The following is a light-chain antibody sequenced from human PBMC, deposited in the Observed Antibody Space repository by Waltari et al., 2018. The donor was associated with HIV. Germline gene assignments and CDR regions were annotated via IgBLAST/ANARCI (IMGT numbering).Light chain of an antibody. Sequence: QSALTQPPSASGSPGQSVTISCTGTSSDVGGYNYVSWYQHHPGKAPKLIIYEVNTRPSGVPDRFSGSKSGSTASLTVSGLQAEDEADYYCTSYACGNPLYVFGTGTRITVL. CDR3: TSYACGNPLYV. V-gene: IGLV2-8*01. J-gene: IGLJ1*01. CDR1: SSDVGGYNY. CDR2: EVN.